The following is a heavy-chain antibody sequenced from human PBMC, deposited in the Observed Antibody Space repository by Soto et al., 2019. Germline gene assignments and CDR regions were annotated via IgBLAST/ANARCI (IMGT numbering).Heavy chain of an antibody. J-gene: IGHJ4*02. CDR2: INHSGST. Sequence: NPSETLSLTCAVYGGSFSGYYWTWIRQPPGKGLEWIGEINHSGSTNYNPSLKSRVTISVDTSKNQFSLKLSSVTAADTAVYYCARGWDNWNYVDYWGQGTLVTVSS. V-gene: IGHV4-34*01. CDR3: ARGWDNWNYVDY. CDR1: GGSFSGYY. D-gene: IGHD1-20*01.